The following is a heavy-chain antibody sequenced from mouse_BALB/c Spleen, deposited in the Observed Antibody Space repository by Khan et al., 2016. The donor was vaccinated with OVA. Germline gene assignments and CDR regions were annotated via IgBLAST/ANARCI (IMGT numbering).Heavy chain of an antibody. J-gene: IGHJ3*01. CDR1: GYTFTDYV. V-gene: IGHV1-81*01. D-gene: IGHD2-14*01. CDR2: IFPGSGVP. CDR3: AGGGYSVFAY. Sequence: QVQLQQSGPELVKPGASLKVSCKASGYTFTDYVIGWVRQRSRQGLEWIGDIFPGSGVPYYNEKFKDRATLTADKSSTTAYMQLNSLTSEDSAVFCCAGGGYSVFAYWGQGTLVTVSA.